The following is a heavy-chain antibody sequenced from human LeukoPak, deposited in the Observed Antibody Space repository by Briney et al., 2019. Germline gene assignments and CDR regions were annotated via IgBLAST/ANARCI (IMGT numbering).Heavy chain of an antibody. D-gene: IGHD6-19*01. CDR2: IYSGGST. Sequence: GGFLRLSCAASGFTVSSNYMSWVRQAPGKGLEWVSVIYSGGSTYYADSVKGRFTISRDNSKNTLYLQMNSLRAEDTAVYYCARDPSSGWYWFDPWGQRTLVTVSS. J-gene: IGHJ5*02. V-gene: IGHV3-66*02. CDR3: ARDPSSGWYWFDP. CDR1: GFTVSSNY.